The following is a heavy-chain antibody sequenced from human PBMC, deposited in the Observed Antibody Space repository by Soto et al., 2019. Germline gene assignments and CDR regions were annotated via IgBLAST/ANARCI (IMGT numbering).Heavy chain of an antibody. Sequence: EVQLVESGGGLVQPGGSLRLSCAASGFTVSSNYMSWVRQAPGKGLEWVSLIYSDGSTYYADSVKGRFTISRDNSKNTLSLQMNSLRAEDTAVYYCARDMTTIAWGQGTLVTVSS. CDR1: GFTVSSNY. V-gene: IGHV3-66*01. J-gene: IGHJ5*02. D-gene: IGHD3-16*01. CDR3: ARDMTTIA. CDR2: IYSDGST.